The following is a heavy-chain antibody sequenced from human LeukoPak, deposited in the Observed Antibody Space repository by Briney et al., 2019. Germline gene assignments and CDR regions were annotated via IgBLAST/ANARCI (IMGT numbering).Heavy chain of an antibody. CDR3: ARDHIVVANYYFCYYGMDV. J-gene: IGHJ6*04. Sequence: SETLSLTCAVSGYSISSGYYWGWIRQPPGKGLEWIGSIYHSGSTYYNPSLKSRVTISVDTPKNQFSLKLSSVTAADTAVYYCARDHIVVANYYFCYYGMDVWGKGTTVTVSS. CDR2: IYHSGST. D-gene: IGHD2-15*01. V-gene: IGHV4-38-2*02. CDR1: GYSISSGYY.